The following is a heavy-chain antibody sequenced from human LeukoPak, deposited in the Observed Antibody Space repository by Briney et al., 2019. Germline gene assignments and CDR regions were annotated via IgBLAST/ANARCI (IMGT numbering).Heavy chain of an antibody. V-gene: IGHV4-30-2*01. J-gene: IGHJ5*02. CDR3: ARHDHYYGSGSYLSRVSAAWFDP. Sequence: PSQTLSLTCTVSGASISSGDYFWTWIRQPPGKGLEWIGYIFDSGRTDFNPSLKSRVTMSVDTSKNQFSLKLNSVTAADTAVYYCARHDHYYGSGSYLSRVSAAWFDPWGQGTLVTVSS. D-gene: IGHD3-10*01. CDR1: GASISSGDYF. CDR2: IFDSGRT.